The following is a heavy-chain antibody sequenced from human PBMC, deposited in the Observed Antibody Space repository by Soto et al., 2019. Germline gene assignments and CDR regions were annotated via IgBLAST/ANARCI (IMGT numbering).Heavy chain of an antibody. D-gene: IGHD2-21*01. V-gene: IGHV3-74*01. CDR3: ARLLNKSPPN. Sequence: EVQLVESGGGLVQPGGSLRLSCAASGFTFSSYWMHWVRQAPGKGLVWVSSISTDASSTSYADPVKGRFTISRDNAKNTLYLQMNSVRAEDAAVYYCARLLNKSPPNWGQGTLVIVSP. CDR1: GFTFSSYW. CDR2: ISTDASST. J-gene: IGHJ1*01.